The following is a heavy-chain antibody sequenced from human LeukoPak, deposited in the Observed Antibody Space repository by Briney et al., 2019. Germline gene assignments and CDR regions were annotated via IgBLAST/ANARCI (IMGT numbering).Heavy chain of an antibody. CDR1: GGSFSGYY. Sequence: SETLSLTCAVYGGSFSGYYWSWIRQPPGKGLEWIGEINHSGSTNYNPSLKSRVTISVDTSKNQFSLKLSSVTAADTAVYYCARDYGGGHFDYWGQGTLVTVSS. D-gene: IGHD4-17*01. CDR2: INHSGST. V-gene: IGHV4-34*01. CDR3: ARDYGGGHFDY. J-gene: IGHJ4*02.